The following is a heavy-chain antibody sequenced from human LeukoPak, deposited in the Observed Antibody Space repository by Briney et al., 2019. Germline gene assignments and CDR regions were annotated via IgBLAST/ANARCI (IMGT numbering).Heavy chain of an antibody. Sequence: GSLRLSCAASGFTFSSYAMSWVRQAPGKGLEWVSAISPSGGSTSYADSVKGRFTISRDNSKNTLYLQVNSLRAEDTAVYYCAKKAQDIVVVPAAKTFDYWGQGTLVTVSS. D-gene: IGHD2-2*01. V-gene: IGHV3-23*01. CDR3: AKKAQDIVVVPAAKTFDY. CDR1: GFTFSSYA. CDR2: ISPSGGST. J-gene: IGHJ4*02.